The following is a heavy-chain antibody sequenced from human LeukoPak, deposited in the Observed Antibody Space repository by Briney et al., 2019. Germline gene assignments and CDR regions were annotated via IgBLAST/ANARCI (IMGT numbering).Heavy chain of an antibody. D-gene: IGHD3-3*01. CDR3: ARQITIFGVVPGAFDI. Sequence: PSQTLSLTCTVSGGSISSGSYYWSWIRQPAGKGLEWIGRIYTSGSTNYNPSLKSRVTISVDTSKNQFSLKLSSVTAADTAVYYCARQITIFGVVPGAFDIWGQGTMVTVSS. CDR1: GGSISSGSYY. J-gene: IGHJ3*02. CDR2: IYTSGST. V-gene: IGHV4-61*02.